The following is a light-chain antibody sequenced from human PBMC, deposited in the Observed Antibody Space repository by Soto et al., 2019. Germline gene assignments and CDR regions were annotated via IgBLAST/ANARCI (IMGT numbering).Light chain of an antibody. CDR1: QGISNY. J-gene: IGKJ1*01. V-gene: IGKV1-27*01. CDR3: QKYNSAPRT. CDR2: AAS. Sequence: DIQMTQSPSPLSPSVGDRVSITCRASQGISNYLAWYQQKPGKVPKLLIYAASTLQSGVPSRFSGSGSGTDFTLTISSLQPEDVATYYCQKYNSAPRTFGQGTKVDIK.